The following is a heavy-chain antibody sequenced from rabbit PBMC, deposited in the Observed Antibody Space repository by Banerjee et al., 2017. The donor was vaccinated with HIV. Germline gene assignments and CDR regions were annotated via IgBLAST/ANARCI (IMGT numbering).Heavy chain of an antibody. V-gene: IGHV1S47*01. CDR1: GFDFSSYG. D-gene: IGHD2-1*01. CDR2: ITYGGSA. CDR3: ASYDANGGVFNL. Sequence: QEQLVESGGGLVQPGGSLKLSCKASGFDFSSYGVSWVRQAPGKGLEWIGYITYGGSAYYASWVKGRFTISRDNAQNTVSLQLTSLTAADTATYFCASYDANGGVFNLWGQGTLVTVS. J-gene: IGHJ4*01.